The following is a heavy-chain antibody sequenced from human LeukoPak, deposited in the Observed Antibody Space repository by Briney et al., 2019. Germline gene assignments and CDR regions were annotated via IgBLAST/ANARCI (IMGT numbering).Heavy chain of an antibody. CDR1: GGSISSYY. D-gene: IGHD2-21*02. CDR2: IYYSGST. V-gene: IGHV4-59*01. Sequence: SETLSLTRTVSGGSISSYYWSWIRQPPGKGLEWIGYIYYSGSTNYNPSLKSRVTISVDTSKNQFSLKLSSVTAADTAVYYCARIIPSVVVTAPRGWFDPWGQGTLVTVSS. CDR3: ARIIPSVVVTAPRGWFDP. J-gene: IGHJ5*02.